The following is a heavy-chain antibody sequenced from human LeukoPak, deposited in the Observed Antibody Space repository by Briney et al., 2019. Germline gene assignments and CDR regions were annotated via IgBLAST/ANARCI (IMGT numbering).Heavy chain of an antibody. CDR2: VSLDGNNA. Sequence: PGGSLRLSCAASGFTFDYFTMYWVRQSPGRGLEWVYLVSLDGNNAYYADSVTGRFTISRDNSKNFLYLQMKSLTSEDIALYYCAKGRRRGFAYGTIDSWGQGTLVTVSS. D-gene: IGHD2-2*01. CDR3: AKGRRRGFAYGTIDS. V-gene: IGHV3-43*01. J-gene: IGHJ4*02. CDR1: GFTFDYFT.